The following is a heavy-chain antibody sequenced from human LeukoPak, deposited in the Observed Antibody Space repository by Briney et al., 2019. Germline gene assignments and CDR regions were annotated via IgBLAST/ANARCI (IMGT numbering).Heavy chain of an antibody. Sequence: GRSLRLSCAASGFTFSSYAMHRVRQAPGKGLEWGAVISYDGSNKYYADSVKGRFTISRDNTKNTLYLQMNSLRAEDTAVYYCARAVLPYDILSGHDYWGQGTLVTVSS. J-gene: IGHJ4*02. CDR3: ARAVLPYDILSGHDY. D-gene: IGHD3-9*01. CDR2: ISYDGSNK. CDR1: GFTFSSYA. V-gene: IGHV3-30*04.